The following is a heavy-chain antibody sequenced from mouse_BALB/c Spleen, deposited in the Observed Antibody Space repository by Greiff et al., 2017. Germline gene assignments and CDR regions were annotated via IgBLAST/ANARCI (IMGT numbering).Heavy chain of an antibody. CDR1: GFNIKDTY. Sequence: EVQLQQSGAELVKPGASVKLSCTASGFNIKDTYMHWVKQRPEQGLEWIGWIDPENGNTIYDPKFQGKASITADTSSNTAYLQLSSLTSEDTAVYYCALLRLRRAWFAYWGQGTLVTVSA. V-gene: IGHV14-3*02. CDR3: ALLRLRRAWFAY. CDR2: IDPENGNT. J-gene: IGHJ3*01. D-gene: IGHD1-2*01.